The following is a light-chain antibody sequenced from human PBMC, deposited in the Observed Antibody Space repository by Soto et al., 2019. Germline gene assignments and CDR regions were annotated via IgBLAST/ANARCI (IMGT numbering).Light chain of an antibody. CDR1: QSISSY. J-gene: IGKJ5*01. Sequence: EIQMTQSPASLSASVGDRVTITCLASQSISSYLNWYQQKPGKAPKLLIYAASSLQSGVPSRFSGSGSGTDFTLTISSLQPEDFATYYCQQANSFPITFGQGTRLEIK. V-gene: IGKV1-39*01. CDR3: QQANSFPIT. CDR2: AAS.